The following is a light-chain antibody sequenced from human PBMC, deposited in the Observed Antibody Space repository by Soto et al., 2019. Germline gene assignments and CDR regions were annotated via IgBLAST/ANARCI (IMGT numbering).Light chain of an antibody. J-gene: IGKJ4*01. CDR1: QSVGIQ. CDR2: DAS. CDR3: QQRSDSPLT. Sequence: EIVLTQSPATLSLSPGERATLSCRASQSVGIQLDWYQQTPGQPTRVLISDASSRATGIPPMLSGSGSGTDFTLTISRLEPDDFAVYCCQQRSDSPLTFGEGTKVEI. V-gene: IGKV3-11*01.